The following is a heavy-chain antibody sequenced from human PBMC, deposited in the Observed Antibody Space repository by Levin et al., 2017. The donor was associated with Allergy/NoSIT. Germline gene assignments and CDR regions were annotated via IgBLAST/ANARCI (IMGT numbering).Heavy chain of an antibody. CDR3: TNYDILTGFLS. V-gene: IGHV3-73*01. CDR2: IRSKANSYAT. J-gene: IGHJ5*02. Sequence: GGSLRLSCAASGFTFSGFAMHWVRQASGKGLEWVGRIRSKANSYATAYAASVKDRFTISRDDSKNTAYLQMNSLKSEDTAVYYCTNYDILTGFLSWGQGTLVSVSS. D-gene: IGHD3-9*01. CDR1: GFTFSGFA.